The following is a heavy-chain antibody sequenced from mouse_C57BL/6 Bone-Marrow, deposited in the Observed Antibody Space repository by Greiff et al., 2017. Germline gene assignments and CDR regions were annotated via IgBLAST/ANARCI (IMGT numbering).Heavy chain of an antibody. Sequence: EVQRVESGGGLVKPGGSLKLSCAASGFTFSSYAMSWVRQTPEKRLEWVATISDGGSYTYYPDNVKGRFTISRDNAKKNLYLQMSHLKSEDTAMYYCAREYYGSSWVDYWGQGTTLTVSS. CDR3: AREYYGSSWVDY. J-gene: IGHJ2*01. CDR2: ISDGGSYT. CDR1: GFTFSSYA. V-gene: IGHV5-4*01. D-gene: IGHD1-1*01.